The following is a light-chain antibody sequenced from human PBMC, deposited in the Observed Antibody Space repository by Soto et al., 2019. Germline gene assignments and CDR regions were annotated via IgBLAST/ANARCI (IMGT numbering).Light chain of an antibody. J-gene: IGKJ2*01. Sequence: DIQMTQSPSTLSASVGDRVTITCRASQSISSWLAWYQQKPGKAPKLLIYKASSLESGGPSRFSGSGSGTEFTLTISSLQPDDFASYYCQQYNSYSRNTFGQGTKLVIK. CDR2: KAS. V-gene: IGKV1-5*03. CDR3: QQYNSYSRNT. CDR1: QSISSW.